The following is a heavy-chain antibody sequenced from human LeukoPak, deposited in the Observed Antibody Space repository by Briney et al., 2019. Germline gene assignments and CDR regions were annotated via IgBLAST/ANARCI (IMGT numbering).Heavy chain of an antibody. Sequence: SETLSLTCAVYGGSFSGYYWSWIRQPPGKGLEWIGYIYYSGSTNYNPSLKSRVTISADTSKNQFSLKLSSVTAADTAVYYCARGGDSYGSQDWGQGTLVTVSS. D-gene: IGHD5-18*01. V-gene: IGHV4-59*08. CDR1: GGSFSGYY. CDR3: ARGGDSYGSQD. J-gene: IGHJ4*02. CDR2: IYYSGST.